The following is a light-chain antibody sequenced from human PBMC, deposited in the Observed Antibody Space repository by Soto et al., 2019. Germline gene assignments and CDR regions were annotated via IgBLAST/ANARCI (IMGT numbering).Light chain of an antibody. Sequence: EIVMTQSPATLSVTPGESATLSCRASQSISSELAWYQQKPGQPPRLLIYGASTRATGVPARFTGSGSGSALTLTIRGLQSEDVAVYYCQQGHNWPLTFGQGTRLEI. CDR2: GAS. CDR1: QSISSE. V-gene: IGKV3-15*01. CDR3: QQGHNWPLT. J-gene: IGKJ2*01.